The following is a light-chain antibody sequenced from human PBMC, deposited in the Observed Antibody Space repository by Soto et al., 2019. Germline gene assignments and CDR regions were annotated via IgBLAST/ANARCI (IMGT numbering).Light chain of an antibody. Sequence: QSALTQPRSVSGSPGQSVTISCTGTSSDFGAYNYVSWYQQHPGKAPKLMIYDVSRRPSGVPDRFSGSKSGNTASLTISGLQADDEADYYCCSYAGSSTVVFGGGTKLTVL. CDR3: CSYAGSSTVV. J-gene: IGLJ3*02. CDR1: SSDFGAYNY. CDR2: DVS. V-gene: IGLV2-11*01.